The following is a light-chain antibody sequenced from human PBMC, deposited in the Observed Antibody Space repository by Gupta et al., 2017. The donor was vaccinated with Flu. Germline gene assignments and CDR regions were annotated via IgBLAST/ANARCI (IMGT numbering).Light chain of an antibody. CDR3: SSYTSVTTVI. V-gene: IGLV2-14*01. CDR2: EVN. Sequence: SALTQPASVSGSLGRSITLSSAGTSSDVGGYNYVSWYQQYPGKAPKFLIYEVNNRASGVSSRFSGSKSGNTASLTISGLQAEDEADYYCSSYTSVTTVIFGGGTKLTVL. J-gene: IGLJ2*01. CDR1: SSDVGGYNY.